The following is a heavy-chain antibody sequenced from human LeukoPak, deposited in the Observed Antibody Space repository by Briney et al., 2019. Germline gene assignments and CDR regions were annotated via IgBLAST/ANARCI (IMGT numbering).Heavy chain of an antibody. D-gene: IGHD3-3*01. J-gene: IGHJ4*02. V-gene: IGHV3-23*01. CDR2: ISGSGGST. CDR3: AKDLSTLKNYDLWSGYYEDY. CDR1: GFTFSSYA. Sequence: GGSLRLSCAASGFTFSSYAMSWVRQAPGKGQEWVSAISGSGGSTYYADSAKGRFTISRDNSKNTLYLQMNSLRAEDTAVYYCAKDLSTLKNYDLWSGYYEDYWGQGTLVTVSS.